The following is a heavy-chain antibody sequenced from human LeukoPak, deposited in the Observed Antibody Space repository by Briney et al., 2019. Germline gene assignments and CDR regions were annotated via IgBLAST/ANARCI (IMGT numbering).Heavy chain of an antibody. CDR3: ARGYCSSGSCYTPDY. D-gene: IGHD2-15*01. CDR1: DGSINSYY. CDR2: IYYNGNT. V-gene: IGHV4-59*01. Sequence: SETLSLTCSVSDGSINSYYWNWIRRPPGKGLEWIGYIYYNGNTNYSPSLKSRVTMSVDTSKNLFSLKLSSVTAADTAVYYCARGYCSSGSCYTPDYWGQGALVTVSS. J-gene: IGHJ4*02.